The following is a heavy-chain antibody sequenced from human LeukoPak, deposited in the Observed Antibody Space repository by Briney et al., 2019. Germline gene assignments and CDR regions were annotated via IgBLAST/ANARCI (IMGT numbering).Heavy chain of an antibody. J-gene: IGHJ5*02. Sequence: ASVKVSCKASGYTFTSYGISWVRQAPGQGLEWMGWMNPNSGNTGYAQKFQGRVTMTRNTSISTAYMELSSLRSEDTAVYYCARVRRFFNWFDPWGQGTLVTVSS. CDR3: ARVRRFFNWFDP. D-gene: IGHD3-3*01. CDR1: GYTFTSYG. V-gene: IGHV1-8*02. CDR2: MNPNSGNT.